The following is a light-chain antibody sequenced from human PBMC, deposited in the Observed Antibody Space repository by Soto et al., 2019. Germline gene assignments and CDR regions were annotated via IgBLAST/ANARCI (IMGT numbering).Light chain of an antibody. V-gene: IGKV4-1*01. CDR1: QSVLYSSNNENY. Sequence: DIVMTQSPESLAVSLGERATINCKSSQSVLYSSNNENYLAWYQQKPGQPPKLLIYWASTRESGVPDRFSGSGSGTDFTLSISSLQAEDVAVYYCQQYYTALWTFGQGTKVEI. CDR3: QQYYTALWT. J-gene: IGKJ1*01. CDR2: WAS.